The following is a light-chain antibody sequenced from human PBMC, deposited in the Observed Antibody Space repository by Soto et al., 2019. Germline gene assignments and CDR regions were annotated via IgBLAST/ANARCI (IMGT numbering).Light chain of an antibody. V-gene: IGLV6-57*04. CDR1: SGSIASNY. CDR3: QSYDSSTWTV. J-gene: IGLJ2*01. CDR2: EDN. Sequence: NFMLTQPHSVSESPGKTVTISCTRSSGSIASNYVQWYQQRPGSAPTTVIYEDNQRPSGVPDRFSGSIDSSSNSASLTISGLKTEDEADYYCQSYDSSTWTVFGGGTKLTVL.